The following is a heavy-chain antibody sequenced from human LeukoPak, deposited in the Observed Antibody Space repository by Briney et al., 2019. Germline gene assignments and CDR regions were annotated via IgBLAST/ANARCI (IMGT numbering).Heavy chain of an antibody. J-gene: IGHJ4*02. Sequence: SETLSLTCAVIGYSISSGYYWGWTRRPPGKGVEGIGRIYHSGSTYYNPSLKRRVTISGDTSKTQFSLRLSSVTAADTAVYYCARANYYGSGSPSVFDYWGQGTLVTVSS. CDR2: IYHSGST. CDR1: GYSISSGYY. CDR3: ARANYYGSGSPSVFDY. V-gene: IGHV4-38-2*01. D-gene: IGHD3-10*01.